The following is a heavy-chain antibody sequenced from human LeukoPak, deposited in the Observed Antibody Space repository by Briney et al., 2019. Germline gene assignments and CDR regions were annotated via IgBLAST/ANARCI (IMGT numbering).Heavy chain of an antibody. CDR1: GGSISSGGYY. CDR3: ARKQGSVGATRWFDP. Sequence: SQTLSLTCTVSGGSISSGGYYWSWIRQHPGKGLEWIGYIYYSGSTYYNPSLKSRVTISVDTSKNQFSLKLSSVTAADTAVYYCARKQGSVGATRWFDPWGQGTLVTVSS. V-gene: IGHV4-31*03. CDR2: IYYSGST. J-gene: IGHJ5*02. D-gene: IGHD1-26*01.